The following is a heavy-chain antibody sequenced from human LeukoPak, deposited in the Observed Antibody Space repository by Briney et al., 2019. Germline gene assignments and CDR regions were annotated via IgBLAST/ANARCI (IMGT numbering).Heavy chain of an antibody. V-gene: IGHV4-59*01. CDR2: IYYSGST. J-gene: IGHJ6*03. Sequence: SETLSLTCTVSGGSISSYYWNWIRQPPGKGLEWIGYIYYSGSTNYNPSLKSRVTISVDTSKNQFSLKLSSVTAADTAVYYCARTTEGGYTYDYFYYYYMDVWGKGTTVTISS. D-gene: IGHD5-18*01. CDR1: GGSISSYY. CDR3: ARTTEGGYTYDYFYYYYMDV.